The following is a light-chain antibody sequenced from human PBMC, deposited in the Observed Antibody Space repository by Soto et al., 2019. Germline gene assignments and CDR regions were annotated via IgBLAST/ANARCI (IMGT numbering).Light chain of an antibody. J-gene: IGKJ2*01. CDR3: QQYGSSPYA. CDR2: GAS. CDR1: QSVSNNY. Sequence: EIVLTQSPGTLSLSAGERATLSCRASQSVSNNYLAWYQQRLGQAPRLLIHGASIRATGIPDRFSGSGSGTDFTLTISRREPEDFAVYYCQQYGSSPYAFGQGTKVEIK. V-gene: IGKV3-20*01.